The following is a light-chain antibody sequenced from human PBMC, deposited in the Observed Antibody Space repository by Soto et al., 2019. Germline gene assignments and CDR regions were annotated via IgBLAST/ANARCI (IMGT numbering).Light chain of an antibody. Sequence: EIVLTQSPGTLSLSPGARATLSCRASQSVSSFLAWYQQKPGQSPRLLIYDASNRATGIPTKFSGSGSGTDFTLTISSLEPEDFAVYYCQARSNWPSFGPGTKVDI. V-gene: IGKV3-11*01. CDR2: DAS. CDR1: QSVSSF. J-gene: IGKJ3*01. CDR3: QARSNWPS.